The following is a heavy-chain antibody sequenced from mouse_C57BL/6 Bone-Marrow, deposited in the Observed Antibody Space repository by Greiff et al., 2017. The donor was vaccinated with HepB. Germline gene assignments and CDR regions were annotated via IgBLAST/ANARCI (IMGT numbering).Heavy chain of an antibody. CDR3: ARDTITTAY. CDR2: ISDGGSYT. J-gene: IGHJ3*01. D-gene: IGHD2-4*01. CDR1: GFTFSSYA. Sequence: EVKLVESGGGLVKPGGSLKLSCAASGFTFSSYAMSWVRQTPEKRLEWVATISDGGSYTYYPDNVKGRFTISRDNAKNNLYLQMSHLKSEDTAMYYCARDTITTAYWGQGTLVTVSA. V-gene: IGHV5-4*01.